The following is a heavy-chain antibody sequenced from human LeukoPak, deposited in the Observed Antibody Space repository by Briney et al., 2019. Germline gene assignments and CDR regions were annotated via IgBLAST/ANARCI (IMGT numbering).Heavy chain of an antibody. Sequence: GGSLRLSCAAAGFTFSSDAMSWVRQAPGNGRGWVSAISGSGGSTSYTDSVKGRFTISRDNSKTQLYLQMNSLSAEDTAVYYCAKPGIAVAGISNWFDPWGQGTLVSVSS. CDR1: GFTFSSDA. V-gene: IGHV3-23*01. D-gene: IGHD6-19*01. CDR2: ISGSGGST. CDR3: AKPGIAVAGISNWFDP. J-gene: IGHJ5*02.